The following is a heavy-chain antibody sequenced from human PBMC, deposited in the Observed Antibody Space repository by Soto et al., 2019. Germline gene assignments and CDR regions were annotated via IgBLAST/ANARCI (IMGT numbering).Heavy chain of an antibody. CDR3: ARGVGSGSYYNQYNWFDP. J-gene: IGHJ5*02. CDR2: ISAHNGNT. Sequence: ASVKASCKASGYTFTSYGISWVRQAPGQGLEWMGWISAHNGNTKYEQKLQGRVTMTTDTSTSTAYMELRSLRSDDTAVYYCARGVGSGSYYNQYNWFDPWGQGTLVTVSS. V-gene: IGHV1-18*01. D-gene: IGHD3-10*01. CDR1: GYTFTSYG.